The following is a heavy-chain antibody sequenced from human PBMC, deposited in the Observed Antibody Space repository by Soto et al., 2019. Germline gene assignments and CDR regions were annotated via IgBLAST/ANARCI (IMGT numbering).Heavy chain of an antibody. V-gene: IGHV3-23*01. J-gene: IGHJ5*02. Sequence: EVQLLESGGGLVQPGGSLRLSCGASGITFSSSAMSWVRQAPGKGLEWVSDISVSGGSTYYADSVKGRFTISRDNSKNTLYLQMNSLRSEDTAVYYCANSAMVRGGGWFDPWGQGTLVTVSS. CDR3: ANSAMVRGGGWFDP. CDR2: ISVSGGST. CDR1: GITFSSSA. D-gene: IGHD3-10*01.